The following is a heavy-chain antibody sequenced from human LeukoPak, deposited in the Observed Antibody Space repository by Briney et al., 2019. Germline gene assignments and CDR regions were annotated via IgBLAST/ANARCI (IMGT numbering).Heavy chain of an antibody. CDR3: AKDHYDTGGTYSFDP. Sequence: GRSLRLSCAASGFTFSSYGMHWVRQAPGKGLEWVAVISFDGNNKYYADSVKGRFTISGDNSKNRLYLQMNSLRAEDTAVYYCAKDHYDTGGTYSFDPWGQGTLVTVSS. CDR1: GFTFSSYG. D-gene: IGHD2-8*02. V-gene: IGHV3-30*18. J-gene: IGHJ5*02. CDR2: ISFDGNNK.